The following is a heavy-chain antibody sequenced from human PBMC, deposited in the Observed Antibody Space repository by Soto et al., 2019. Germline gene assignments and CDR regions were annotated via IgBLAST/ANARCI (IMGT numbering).Heavy chain of an antibody. J-gene: IGHJ4*02. Sequence: ESLKISCEGSGYSVTTSWIGWVLQMPGKGLEWIGIIYPGDSDTRYSPSFQGQVTISAEESINTAYLQWSSLKASDTAMYYCARLVWYYYDSSGYYGYYFDHWGQGAQVTVSS. CDR3: ARLVWYYYDSSGYYGYYFDH. CDR2: IYPGDSDT. V-gene: IGHV5-51*01. D-gene: IGHD3-22*01. CDR1: GYSVTTSW.